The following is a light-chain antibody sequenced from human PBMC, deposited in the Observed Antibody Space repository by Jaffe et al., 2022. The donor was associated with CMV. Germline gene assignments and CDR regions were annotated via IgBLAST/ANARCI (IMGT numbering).Light chain of an antibody. CDR3: QQSHSTPPS. CDR1: QNINNY. CDR2: GAS. J-gene: IGKJ1*01. Sequence: DIQMTQSPSSLSASVGNRITINCRASQNINNYLNWYQQKPGKAPKLLIYGASSLQSGVPSRFSGSGSGTDFTLTISSLQPEDFATYYCQQSHSTPPSFGQGTKVEIK. V-gene: IGKV1-39*01.